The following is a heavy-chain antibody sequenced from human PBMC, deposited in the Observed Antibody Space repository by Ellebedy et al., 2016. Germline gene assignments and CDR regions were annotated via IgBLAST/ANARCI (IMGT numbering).Heavy chain of an antibody. CDR2: ISSSSDYI. Sequence: GESLKISCVASGFSFISYSMNWVRQAPGKGLEWVSSISSSSDYIYYADSVKGRFTISRDNAQNSLYLQMNSLRAEDTAVFYCVRSGESSYYFDYWGQGILVTVSS. CDR1: GFSFISYS. V-gene: IGHV3-21*01. D-gene: IGHD3-10*01. J-gene: IGHJ4*02. CDR3: VRSGESSYYFDY.